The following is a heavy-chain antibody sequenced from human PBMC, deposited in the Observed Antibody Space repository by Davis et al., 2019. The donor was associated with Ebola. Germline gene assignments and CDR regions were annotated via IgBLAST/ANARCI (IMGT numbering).Heavy chain of an antibody. CDR3: ARIRDSSWYGYYYYYGMDV. V-gene: IGHV2-70*01. Sequence: SGPTLVKPTQTLTLTCTFSGFSLSTSGMCVSWIRQPPGKALEWLALIDWDDDKYYSTSLKTRLTISKDTSKNQVVLTMTNMDPVDTATYYCARIRDSSWYGYYYYYGMDVWGQGTTVTVSS. D-gene: IGHD6-13*01. J-gene: IGHJ6*02. CDR1: GFSLSTSGMC. CDR2: IDWDDDK.